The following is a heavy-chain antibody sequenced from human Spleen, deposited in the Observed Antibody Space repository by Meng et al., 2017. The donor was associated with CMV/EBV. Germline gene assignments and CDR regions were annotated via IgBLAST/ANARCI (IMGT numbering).Heavy chain of an antibody. CDR1: GYTFTNYD. V-gene: IGHV1-8*03. D-gene: IGHD2-2*02. J-gene: IGHJ5*02. CDR2: VNPNGGNT. CDR3: ARVGCSSISCYTWFAP. Sequence: ASVKVSCKASGYTFTNYDIHWVRQATGQGLEWMGWVNPNGGNTGYAQKLQNRVTISRDASISTAYMELSSLTSGDTAVYYCARVGCSSISCYTWFAPWGQGTLVTVSS.